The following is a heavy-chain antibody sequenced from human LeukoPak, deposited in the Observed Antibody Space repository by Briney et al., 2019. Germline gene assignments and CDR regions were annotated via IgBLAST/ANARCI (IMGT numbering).Heavy chain of an antibody. CDR2: ISGSGSTI. J-gene: IGHJ5*02. CDR3: AREEPSLLNMIVA. CDR1: GFSFSDYY. Sequence: GGSLRLSCAASGFSFSDYYMSWIRQAPGEGLEWVSYISGSGSTIYYADSVKGRFTISRDNAKNSLYLQMNSLRAEDTAVYYCAREEPSLLNMIVAWGQGTLVTVSS. V-gene: IGHV3-11*01. D-gene: IGHD3-22*01.